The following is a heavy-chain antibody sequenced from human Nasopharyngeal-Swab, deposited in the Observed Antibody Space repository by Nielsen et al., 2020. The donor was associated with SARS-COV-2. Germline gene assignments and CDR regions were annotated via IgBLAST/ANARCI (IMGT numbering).Heavy chain of an antibody. CDR3: ARTPRTIFGVVTHFDY. CDR1: GGSISSGGYY. D-gene: IGHD3-3*01. J-gene: IGHJ4*02. Sequence: SETLSLTCTVSGGSISSGGYYWSWILQHPGKGLECIGYIYHSGSTYYNPSLKSRVTMSVDTSKNQFSLKLSSVTAADTAVYYCARTPRTIFGVVTHFDYWGQGTLVTVSS. CDR2: IYHSGST. V-gene: IGHV4-31*03.